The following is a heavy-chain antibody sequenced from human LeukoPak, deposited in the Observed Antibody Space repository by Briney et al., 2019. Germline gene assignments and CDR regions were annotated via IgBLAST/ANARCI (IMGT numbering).Heavy chain of an antibody. V-gene: IGHV4-34*01. CDR2: INHSGST. CDR3: ARGGVVVAAIDY. J-gene: IGHJ4*02. D-gene: IGHD2-15*01. Sequence: PSETLSLTCAVYGGSFSGYYWSWIRRPPGKGLEWIGEINHSGSTNYNPFLKSRVTISVDTSKNQFSLKLSSVTAADTAVYYCARGGVVVAAIDYWGQGTLVTVSS. CDR1: GGSFSGYY.